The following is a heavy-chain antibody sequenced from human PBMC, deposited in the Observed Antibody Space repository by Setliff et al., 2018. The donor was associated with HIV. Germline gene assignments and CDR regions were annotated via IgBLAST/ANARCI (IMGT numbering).Heavy chain of an antibody. CDR1: GYTFTHYA. Sequence: ASVKVSCKASGYTFTHYAISWVRQAPGQGLEYLGWISAYNGNTNYAQKVQGRITMTTDASTSTVDMELRSLRSEDTAVYYCARGGVYYYDSSGWSMDYWGQGTLVTVSS. CDR3: ARGGVYYYDSSGWSMDY. CDR2: ISAYNGNT. J-gene: IGHJ4*02. V-gene: IGHV1-18*01. D-gene: IGHD3-22*01.